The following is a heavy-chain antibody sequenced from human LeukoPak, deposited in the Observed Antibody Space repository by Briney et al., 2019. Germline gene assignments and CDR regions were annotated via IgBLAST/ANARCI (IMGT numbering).Heavy chain of an antibody. J-gene: IGHJ6*03. V-gene: IGHV3-30*02. Sequence: GGSLTLSCAASGFIFSSYVMNWVRQAPGKGLEWVASIRYDGGNTYYADSVKGRFTISRDNSKNTLYLQMNSLRAEDTAVYYFAKDGVWFGEWGNYYYKDVWGKGATVTISS. CDR1: GFIFSSYV. CDR3: AKDGVWFGEWGNYYYKDV. CDR2: IRYDGGNT. D-gene: IGHD3-10*01.